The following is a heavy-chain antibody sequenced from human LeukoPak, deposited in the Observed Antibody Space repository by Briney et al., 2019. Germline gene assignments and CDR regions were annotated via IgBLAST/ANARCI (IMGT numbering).Heavy chain of an antibody. CDR2: ISRSGSTK. CDR3: AKDSGGWSVTIDY. J-gene: IGHJ4*02. D-gene: IGHD6-19*01. CDR1: GFTFSDYN. V-gene: IGHV3-11*01. Sequence: GSLRLSCAASGFTFSDYNMRWIRQAPGKGLEWVSSISRSGSTKYYADSVKGRFTISRDNAKNSLYLQMNSLRAEDTALYYCAKDSGGWSVTIDYWGQGTLVTVSS.